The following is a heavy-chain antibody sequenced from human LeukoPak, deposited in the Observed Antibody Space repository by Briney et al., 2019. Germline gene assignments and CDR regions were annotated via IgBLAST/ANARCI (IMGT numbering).Heavy chain of an antibody. Sequence: QPGGSLRLSCAASGFTFSSYWMHWVRQAPGKGLEWVSGISWNSGSIGYADSVKGRFTISRDNSKNTLYLQMNSLRAEDTAVYYCAKDKHTSGTYYIFDDWGQGTLVTVSS. CDR3: AKDKHTSGTYYIFDD. D-gene: IGHD3-10*01. J-gene: IGHJ4*02. CDR2: ISWNSGSI. CDR1: GFTFSSYW. V-gene: IGHV3-74*01.